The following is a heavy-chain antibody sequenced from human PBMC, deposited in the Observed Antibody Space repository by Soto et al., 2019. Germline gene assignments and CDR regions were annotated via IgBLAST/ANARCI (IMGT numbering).Heavy chain of an antibody. CDR2: IYYSGST. D-gene: IGHD2-15*01. J-gene: IGHJ4*02. CDR3: ARHEAPSGCYSGRDY. Sequence: SETLSLTCTVSGGSISSSSYYWGWIRQPPGKGLEWIGSIYYSGSTYYNPSLKSRVTISVDTSKNQFSLKLSSVTAADTAVYYCARHEAPSGCYSGRDYWGQGTLVTVSS. V-gene: IGHV4-39*01. CDR1: GGSISSSSYY.